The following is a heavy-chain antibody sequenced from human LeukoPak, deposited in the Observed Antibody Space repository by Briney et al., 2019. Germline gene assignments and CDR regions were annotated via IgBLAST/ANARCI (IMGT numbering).Heavy chain of an antibody. CDR1: GFTFSSYW. CDR3: ARDAACGMDV. J-gene: IGHJ6*02. D-gene: IGHD6-25*01. V-gene: IGHV3-74*01. Sequence: PGGSLRLSCAASGFTFSSYWMHWARQAPGKGLVWVSRINRDGSSTTYADSVKGRFIISRDNAKSTLYLQMNSLRTEGTAVYYCARDAACGMDVWGQGTTVTVSS. CDR2: INRDGSST.